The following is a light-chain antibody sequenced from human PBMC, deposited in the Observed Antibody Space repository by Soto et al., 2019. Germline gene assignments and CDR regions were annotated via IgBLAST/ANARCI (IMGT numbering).Light chain of an antibody. V-gene: IGLV2-14*01. CDR1: SSDVGGYNY. CDR3: SSYTRSTTVI. CDR2: DVS. J-gene: IGLJ2*01. Sequence: QSALTQPASVSGSPGQSITISCTGTSSDVGGYNYDSWYQQHPGKAPKLMIYDVSNRPSGVSNRFSGSKSGNTASLTISGLQAEDEADYCCSSYTRSTTVIFGGGTKVTVL.